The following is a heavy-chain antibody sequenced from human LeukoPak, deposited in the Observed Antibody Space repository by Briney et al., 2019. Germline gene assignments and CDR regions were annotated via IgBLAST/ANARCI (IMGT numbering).Heavy chain of an antibody. D-gene: IGHD2-2*01. J-gene: IGHJ6*03. V-gene: IGHV3-9*01. CDR2: ISWNSGSI. CDR1: GFTFDDYA. CDR3: ARVGTTNYYFYYMDV. Sequence: GRSLRLSCAASGFTFDDYAMHWVRQAPGKGLEWVSGISWNSGSIGYADSVKGRFTISRDNAKNSLYLQMNSLRAEDTAVYYCARVGTTNYYFYYMDVWGKGTTVTVSS.